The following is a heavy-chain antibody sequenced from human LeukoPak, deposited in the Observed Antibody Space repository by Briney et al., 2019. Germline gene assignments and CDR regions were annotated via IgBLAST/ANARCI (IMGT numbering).Heavy chain of an antibody. V-gene: IGHV4-59*01. CDR1: GGSISPYY. CDR3: ARAFYPGYYSYMAV. CDR2: IYYSGST. D-gene: IGHD3-3*02. J-gene: IGHJ6*03. Sequence: SETLPLTCTVSGGSISPYYWSWIRQPPGKGVEWIGYIYYSGSTNYNPSLKSRVTISVDTSKNQFSLKLSSVTAADTAVYYCARAFYPGYYSYMAVWGKGTTVTVSS.